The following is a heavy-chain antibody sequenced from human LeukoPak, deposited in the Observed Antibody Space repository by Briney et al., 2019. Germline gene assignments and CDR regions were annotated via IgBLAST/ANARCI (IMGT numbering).Heavy chain of an antibody. V-gene: IGHV3-30*02. D-gene: IGHD3-10*01. CDR2: IRYEGSNK. Sequence: GALRLSCAASGFTFSSYGMHWVRQAPGKGLEWVPFIRYEGSNKYYADSVKRRFTISRDNSKNTLYLQMNSLRAEDTAVYYCTLWFGEGIDYWGQGTPVTVSS. CDR1: GFTFSSYG. J-gene: IGHJ4*02. CDR3: TLWFGEGIDY.